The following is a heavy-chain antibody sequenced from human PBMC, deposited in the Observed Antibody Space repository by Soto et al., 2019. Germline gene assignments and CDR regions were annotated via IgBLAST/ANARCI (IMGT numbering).Heavy chain of an antibody. CDR1: GGSISSGGYY. Sequence: QVQLQESGPGLVKPSQTLSLTCTVSGGSISSGGYYWSWIRQHPGKGLEWIGYIYYSGSTYYNPSXXXRVTISVDTSXXQXSXXLSSVTAADTAVYYCARTPLGYCSSTSCYVGWFDPWGQGTLVTVSS. CDR3: ARTPLGYCSSTSCYVGWFDP. J-gene: IGHJ5*02. V-gene: IGHV4-31*03. CDR2: IYYSGST. D-gene: IGHD2-2*01.